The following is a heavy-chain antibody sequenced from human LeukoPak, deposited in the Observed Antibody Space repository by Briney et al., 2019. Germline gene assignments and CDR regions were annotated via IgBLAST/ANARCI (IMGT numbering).Heavy chain of an antibody. D-gene: IGHD3-10*01. CDR1: GGSFSGYY. V-gene: IGHV4-34*01. J-gene: IGHJ3*02. CDR2: INHSGST. Sequence: PSETLSLTCAVYGGSFSGYYWSWIRQPPGKGLEWIGEINHSGSTNYNPSLKSRVTISVDKSKNQFSLKLSSVTAADTAVYYCARTRYYYGSGSPPSAFDIWGQGTMVTVSS. CDR3: ARTRYYYGSGSPPSAFDI.